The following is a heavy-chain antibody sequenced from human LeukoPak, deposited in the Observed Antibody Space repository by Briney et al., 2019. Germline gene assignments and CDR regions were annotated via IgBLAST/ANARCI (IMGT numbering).Heavy chain of an antibody. Sequence: GGSLRLSCAASGFTFSSYAMSWVRQAPGKGLEWVSAISGSGGSIYYADSVKGRFTISRDNSKNTLYLQMNSLRAEDTAVYYCAKVNGYYFVGPNDYWGQGTLVTVSS. V-gene: IGHV3-23*01. CDR1: GFTFSSYA. CDR2: ISGSGGSI. CDR3: AKVNGYYFVGPNDY. D-gene: IGHD3-22*01. J-gene: IGHJ4*02.